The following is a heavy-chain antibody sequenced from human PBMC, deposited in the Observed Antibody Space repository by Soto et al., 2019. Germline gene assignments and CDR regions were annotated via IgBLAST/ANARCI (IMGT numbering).Heavy chain of an antibody. D-gene: IGHD2-21*01. V-gene: IGHV2-5*02. CDR1: GFSLSTSGVG. CDR2: IYWDDDK. Sequence: QITLKESGPTLVKPPQTLTLTCTFSGFSLSTSGVGVGWIRQPPGTALEWLALIYWDDDKRDSPSLKSRLTNTNDTSKDHVVLTMTNTDPVDTATYSCTHTLFRIAYSFDYWGQGTLATFSS. J-gene: IGHJ4*02. CDR3: THTLFRIAYSFDY.